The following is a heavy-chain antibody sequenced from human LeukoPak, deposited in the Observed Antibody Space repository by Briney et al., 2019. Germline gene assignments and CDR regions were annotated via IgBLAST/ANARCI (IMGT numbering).Heavy chain of an antibody. Sequence: SETLSLTCTVSGGSISSYYWSWIRQPPGKGLEWIGYIYYSGSTNYNPSLKSRVTISVDTSKNQFSLKLSSVTAADTAVYYCARRAGPGNYFDYWGQGTLVAVSS. CDR1: GGSISSYY. D-gene: IGHD6-19*01. CDR2: IYYSGST. CDR3: ARRAGPGNYFDY. J-gene: IGHJ4*02. V-gene: IGHV4-59*01.